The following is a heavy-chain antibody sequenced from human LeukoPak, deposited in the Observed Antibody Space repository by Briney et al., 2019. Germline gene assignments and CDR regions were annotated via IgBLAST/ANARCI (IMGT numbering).Heavy chain of an antibody. CDR1: GFTFSDHN. CDR3: ARDLVY. Sequence: GASLRLSCAATGFTFSDHNMGWMRQAPGKGLEWTSYMSGSGKYYADSVKGRFTISRDNAKNSLYLQMNSLRAEDTAVYYCARDLVYWGQGTLVTVSS. J-gene: IGHJ4*02. CDR2: MSGSGK. V-gene: IGHV3-11*04.